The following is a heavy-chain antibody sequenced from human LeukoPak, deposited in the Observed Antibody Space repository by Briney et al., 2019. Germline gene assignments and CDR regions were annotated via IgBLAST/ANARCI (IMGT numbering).Heavy chain of an antibody. Sequence: ASVNVSCTASGGTFSSYAISWVRQAPGQGLEWMGGIIPIFGTANYAQKFQGRVTITADESTSTAYMELSSLRSEDTAVYYCARDGGHDYGDYEGWGQGTLVTVSS. V-gene: IGHV1-69*13. CDR1: GGTFSSYA. CDR2: IIPIFGTA. D-gene: IGHD4-17*01. J-gene: IGHJ4*02. CDR3: ARDGGHDYGDYEG.